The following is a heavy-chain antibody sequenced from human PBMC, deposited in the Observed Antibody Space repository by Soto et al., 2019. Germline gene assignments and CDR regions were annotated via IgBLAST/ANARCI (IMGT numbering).Heavy chain of an antibody. V-gene: IGHV4-31*02. Sequence: PSETLSLTCTVSGGSITNGYYYWSWVRQNPGKGLEWIGHIYHSGRTYYRPSLKSRVTISVDTSKSQFSLNLSSVTAADTAVYYCARWVEVSLDYFDSWGQGTLVTVSS. CDR1: GGSITNGYYY. CDR3: ARWVEVSLDYFDS. J-gene: IGHJ4*02. CDR2: IYHSGRT. D-gene: IGHD2-15*01.